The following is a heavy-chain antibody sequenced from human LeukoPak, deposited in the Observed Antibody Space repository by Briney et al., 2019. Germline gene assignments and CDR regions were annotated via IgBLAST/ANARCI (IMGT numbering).Heavy chain of an antibody. CDR3: ARGEDFVPLFDY. J-gene: IGHJ4*02. V-gene: IGHV4-39*07. CDR2: IYYSGST. Sequence: SETLSLTCTVSGGSISSSSYYWGWIRQPPGKGLEWIGSIYYSGSTYYNPSLKSRVTISVDTSKNQFSPKLSSVTAADTAVYYCARGEDFVPLFDYWGQGTLVTVSS. CDR1: GGSISSSSYY. D-gene: IGHD2-8*01.